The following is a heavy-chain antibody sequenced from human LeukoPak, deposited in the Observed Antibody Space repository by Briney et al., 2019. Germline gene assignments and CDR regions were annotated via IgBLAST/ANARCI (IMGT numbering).Heavy chain of an antibody. CDR1: GFTFSSYA. CDR2: ICGSGGSI. Sequence: GGSLRLSCAASGFTFSSYAMHWVRQAPGKGLEWVSGICGSGGSIYYADSVKGRFTISRDNSKNTLYLQMNSLRGEDTAVYNCAKAAGYSSGWSAYFDYWGQGTLVTVSS. V-gene: IGHV3-23*01. D-gene: IGHD6-19*01. J-gene: IGHJ4*02. CDR3: AKAAGYSSGWSAYFDY.